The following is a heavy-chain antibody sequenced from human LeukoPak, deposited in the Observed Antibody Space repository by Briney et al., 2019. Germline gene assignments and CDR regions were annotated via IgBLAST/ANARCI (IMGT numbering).Heavy chain of an antibody. CDR1: GGSFSGFH. CDR2: IDHSGTS. V-gene: IGHV4-34*01. CDR3: ARAPIATASPFDS. D-gene: IGHD6-13*01. J-gene: IGHJ4*02. Sequence: SETLSLTCAVYGGSFSGFHWSWIRQPPGKGLEWIGEIDHSGTSNYNPSLKSRVTMSADTSKNQFSLSLRFMAAADTAVYYCARAPIATASPFDSWGQGNLVTVSS.